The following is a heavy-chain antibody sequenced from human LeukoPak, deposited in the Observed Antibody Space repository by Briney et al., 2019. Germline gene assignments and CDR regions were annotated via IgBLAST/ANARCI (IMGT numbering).Heavy chain of an antibody. CDR2: ISISNGNT. CDR1: GYTFTNYA. V-gene: IGHV1-18*01. D-gene: IGHD4-17*01. J-gene: IGHJ4*02. Sequence: ASGKVSCKDSGYTFTNYAISWVRQAPGLGLEWMGSISISNGNTNYAQKVQGRVTMTTDTSTNTAYMELRSLTSDDTAVYYCARRSMTSALSHFDYWGQGTLVTVSS. CDR3: ARRSMTSALSHFDY.